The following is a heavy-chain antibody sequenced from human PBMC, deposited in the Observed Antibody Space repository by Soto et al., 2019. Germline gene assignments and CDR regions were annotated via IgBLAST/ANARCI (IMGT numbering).Heavy chain of an antibody. J-gene: IGHJ6*02. V-gene: IGHV4-34*01. Sequence: SETLSLTCAVYGGSFSGYYWSWIRQPPGKGLEWIGEINHSGSTNYNPSLKSRVTISVDTSKNQFSLKLSSVTAADTAVYYCARVGLYNYYYGMDVWGQGTTVTVSS. CDR2: INHSGST. CDR3: ARVGLYNYYYGMDV. CDR1: GGSFSGYY.